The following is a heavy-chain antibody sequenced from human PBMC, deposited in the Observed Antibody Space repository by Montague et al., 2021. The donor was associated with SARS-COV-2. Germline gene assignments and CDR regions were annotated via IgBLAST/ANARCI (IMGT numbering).Heavy chain of an antibody. J-gene: IGHJ5*01. Sequence: SETLSLTCNVSGVFLLLYYLSWIRQPPFFLLSLIVYIYYTGTSRSNPVLKSCCTMSVFTAKNQFSLTVRSVTAADTAVYYCASLDRNWFDSWGQGTLVTVSS. CDR1: GVFLLLYY. D-gene: IGHD1-14*01. CDR2: IYYTGTS. CDR3: ASLDRNWFDS. V-gene: IGHV4-59*01.